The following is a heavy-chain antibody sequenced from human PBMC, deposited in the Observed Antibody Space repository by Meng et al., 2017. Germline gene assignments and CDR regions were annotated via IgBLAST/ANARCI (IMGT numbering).Heavy chain of an antibody. Sequence: GESLKISCAASGFTFSSYAMSWVRQAPGKGLEWVSAISGSGGSTYYADSVKGRFTISRDNSKNTLYMQMNSLRAEDTDVYYCASDKYYYDSSGPSYFDYWGQGTVVTVSS. V-gene: IGHV3-23*01. D-gene: IGHD3-22*01. CDR2: ISGSGGST. J-gene: IGHJ4*02. CDR3: ASDKYYYDSSGPSYFDY. CDR1: GFTFSSYA.